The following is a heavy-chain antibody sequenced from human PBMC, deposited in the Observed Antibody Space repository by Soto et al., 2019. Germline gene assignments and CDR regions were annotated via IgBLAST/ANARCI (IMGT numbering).Heavy chain of an antibody. V-gene: IGHV4-34*01. Sequence: PSETLSLTCAVYGGSFSGYYWSWIRQPPGKGLEWIGEINHSGSTNYNPSLKSRVTISVDTSKNQFSLKLSSVTAADTAVYYCARADLLTNWFDPWGQGNLVTVSS. D-gene: IGHD1-26*01. CDR2: INHSGST. CDR1: GGSFSGYY. CDR3: ARADLLTNWFDP. J-gene: IGHJ5*02.